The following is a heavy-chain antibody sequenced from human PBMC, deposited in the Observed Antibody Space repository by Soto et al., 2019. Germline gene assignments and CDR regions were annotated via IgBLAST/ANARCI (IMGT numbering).Heavy chain of an antibody. D-gene: IGHD3-3*01. V-gene: IGHV3-30*18. CDR3: AKEGSYYDFWSGYLPNYYYYGMDV. Sequence: VQLVESGGGLVKPGGSLRLSCAASGFTFSSYGMHWVRQAPGKGLEWVAVISYDGSNKYYADSVKGRFTISRDNSKNTLYLQMNSLRAEDTAVYYCAKEGSYYDFWSGYLPNYYYYGMDVWGQGTTVTVSS. CDR2: ISYDGSNK. J-gene: IGHJ6*02. CDR1: GFTFSSYG.